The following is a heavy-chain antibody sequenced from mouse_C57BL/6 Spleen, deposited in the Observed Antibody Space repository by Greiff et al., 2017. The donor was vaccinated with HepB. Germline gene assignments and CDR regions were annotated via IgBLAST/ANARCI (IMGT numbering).Heavy chain of an antibody. CDR1: GYSITSGYY. CDR2: ISYDGSN. V-gene: IGHV3-6*01. J-gene: IGHJ1*03. CDR3: ASGLTTVVAPPGWYLDV. D-gene: IGHD1-1*01. Sequence: VQLQQSGPGLVKPSQSLSLTCSVTGYSITSGYYWNWIRQFPGNKLEWMGYISYDGSNNYNPSLKNRISITRDTSKNQFFLNLNSVTTEDTATYHCASGLTTVVAPPGWYLDVGGTGPTVTVPS.